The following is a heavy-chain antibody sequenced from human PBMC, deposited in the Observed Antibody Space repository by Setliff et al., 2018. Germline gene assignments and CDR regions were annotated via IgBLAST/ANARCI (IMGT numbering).Heavy chain of an antibody. CDR2: INHSGST. CDR3: ARDVRVASSSWFKSAFDI. V-gene: IGHV4-34*01. CDR1: GGSFSGYY. Sequence: SETLSLTCAVYGGSFSGYYWSWIRQPPGKGLEWIGEINHSGSTNDNPSLKSRVTMSVDTSKNQFSLKLSSVTAADTAVYYCARDVRVASSSWFKSAFDIWGQGTMVTVSS. D-gene: IGHD6-13*01. J-gene: IGHJ3*02.